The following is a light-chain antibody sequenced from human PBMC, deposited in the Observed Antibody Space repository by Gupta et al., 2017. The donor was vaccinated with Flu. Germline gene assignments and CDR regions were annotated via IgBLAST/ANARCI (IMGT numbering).Light chain of an antibody. CDR3: SSYAGSFNHVV. Sequence: QSPLTQPPSASGSPGQSVTISCTGTSSDGGGYDYVSWYQPPPGKAPNLVISEVSKRTPGVPDRFSGYKSGNTASLTVSGLQAEDEADYFCSSYAGSFNHVVFGGGTKLTVL. V-gene: IGLV2-8*01. CDR1: SSDGGGYDY. CDR2: EVS. J-gene: IGLJ2*01.